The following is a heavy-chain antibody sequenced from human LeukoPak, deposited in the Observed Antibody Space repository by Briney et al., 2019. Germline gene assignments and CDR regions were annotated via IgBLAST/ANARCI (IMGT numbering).Heavy chain of an antibody. J-gene: IGHJ4*02. D-gene: IGHD3-22*01. Sequence: GASVKVSCKASGGSFSSHAISWVRQAPGQGLEWMGGNIPMFVTADYAQKFQGRVTITADESTNTAYMEVSSLRSEDTAMYYCARMGGYATSRYFDYWGQGTLVTVSS. CDR2: NIPMFVTA. CDR3: ARMGGYATSRYFDY. V-gene: IGHV1-69*13. CDR1: GGSFSSHA.